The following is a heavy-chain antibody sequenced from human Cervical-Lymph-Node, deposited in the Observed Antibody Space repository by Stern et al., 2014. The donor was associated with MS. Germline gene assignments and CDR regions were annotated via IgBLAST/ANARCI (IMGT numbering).Heavy chain of an antibody. D-gene: IGHD1-26*01. J-gene: IGHJ4*02. Sequence: QMQLGQSGSEVKKPGSSVKVSCKASGDTFSSYALSWVRQAPGQGLEWVGGLIPFFGATRYAQKFQGRVTITPEESTGTAFMELSGLTSEDTAVYYCALRRSYYVYWGQGTLVTVSS. CDR3: ALRRSYYVY. CDR2: LIPFFGAT. CDR1: GDTFSSYA. V-gene: IGHV1-69*01.